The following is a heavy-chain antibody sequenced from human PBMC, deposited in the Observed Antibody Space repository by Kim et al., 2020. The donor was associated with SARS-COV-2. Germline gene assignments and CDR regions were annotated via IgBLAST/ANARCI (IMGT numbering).Heavy chain of an antibody. CDR3: ARESLGIAAAGTFLDWFDP. D-gene: IGHD6-13*01. J-gene: IGHJ5*02. V-gene: IGHV1-69*13. CDR2: IIPIFGTA. CDR1: GGTFSSYA. Sequence: SVKVSCKASGGTFSSYAISWVRQAPGQGLEWMGGIIPIFGTANYAQKFQGRVTITADESTSTAYMELSSLRSEDTAVYYCARESLGIAAAGTFLDWFDPWGQGTLVTVSS.